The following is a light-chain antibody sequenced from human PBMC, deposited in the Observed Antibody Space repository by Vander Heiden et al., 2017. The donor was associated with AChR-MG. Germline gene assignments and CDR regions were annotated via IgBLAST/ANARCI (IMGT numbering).Light chain of an antibody. CDR3: QQANSFPYT. CDR2: GAS. J-gene: IGKJ2*01. V-gene: IGKV1-12*01. Sequence: DIQMTQSPSSVSASVGDRVTITCRASQNINSWLVWYQQKPGRAPKFLIYGASSRQTGVPSRFSGSGSGTDFTLTISGLQAEDFATYYCQQANSFPYTFGQGTKVDIK. CDR1: QNINSW.